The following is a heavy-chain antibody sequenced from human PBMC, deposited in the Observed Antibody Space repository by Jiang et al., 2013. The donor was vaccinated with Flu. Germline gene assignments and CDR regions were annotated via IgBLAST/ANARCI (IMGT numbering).Heavy chain of an antibody. CDR1: GGSISSSNW. CDR2: IYYSGST. J-gene: IGHJ6*04. Sequence: CPGLVKPSGTLSLTCAVSGGSISSSNWWSWIRQPPGKGLEWIGYIYYSGSTNYNPSLKSRVTISVDTSKNQFSLKLSSVTAADTAVYYCARQSTYYDYVWGSYRIYGMDVWGKGTTVTVSS. CDR3: ARQSTYYDYVWGSYRIYGMDV. D-gene: IGHD3-16*02. V-gene: IGHV4-59*08.